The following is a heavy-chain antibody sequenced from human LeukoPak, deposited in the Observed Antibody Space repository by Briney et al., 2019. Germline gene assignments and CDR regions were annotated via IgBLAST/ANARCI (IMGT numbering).Heavy chain of an antibody. D-gene: IGHD3-9*01. V-gene: IGHV1-69*13. CDR3: AAGLGLTVRVCMDV. CDR2: IIPIFGTA. Sequence: SVKVSCKASGGAFTSYAISWVRQAPGQGLEWMGGIIPIFGTANYAQKFRGRVTITADESTSTAYMELSSLRSEDTAVYYCAAGLGLTVRVCMDVWGQGTTVTVSS. J-gene: IGHJ6*02. CDR1: GGAFTSYA.